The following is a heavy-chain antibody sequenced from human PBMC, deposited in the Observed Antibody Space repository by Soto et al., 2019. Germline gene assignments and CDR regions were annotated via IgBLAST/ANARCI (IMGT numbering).Heavy chain of an antibody. CDR1: GFTFDDYA. D-gene: IGHD2-15*01. Sequence: PGGSLRLSCAASGFTFDDYAMHWVRQAPGKGLEWVSGISWNSGSIGYADSVKGRFTISRDNAKNSLYLQMNSLRAEDTALYYCAKDRKGYCSGGSCSALFQHWGQGTLVTVSS. J-gene: IGHJ1*01. CDR2: ISWNSGSI. CDR3: AKDRKGYCSGGSCSALFQH. V-gene: IGHV3-9*01.